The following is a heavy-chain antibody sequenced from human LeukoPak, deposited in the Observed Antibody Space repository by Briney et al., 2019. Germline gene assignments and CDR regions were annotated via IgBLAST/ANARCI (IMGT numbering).Heavy chain of an antibody. D-gene: IGHD6-6*01. J-gene: IGHJ6*02. V-gene: IGHV4-34*01. Sequence: SSETLSLTCAVYGGSFSGYYWSWIRQPPGKGLEWIGEINHSGSTNYNPSLKSRVTISVGTSKNQFSLKLSSVTAADTAVYYCARDRSRKYSSSSNYYYYYGMDVWGQGTTVTVSS. CDR1: GGSFSGYY. CDR2: INHSGST. CDR3: ARDRSRKYSSSSNYYYYYGMDV.